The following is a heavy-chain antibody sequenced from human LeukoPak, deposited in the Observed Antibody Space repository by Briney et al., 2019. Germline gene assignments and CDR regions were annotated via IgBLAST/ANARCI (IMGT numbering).Heavy chain of an antibody. CDR3: ASALPRIQLWQGNY. Sequence: GSLRLSCAASGFTFSSYWMSWVRQAPGKGLEWVANIKQDGSEKYYVDSVKGRFTISRDNAKNSLYLQMNSLRAEDTAVYYCASALPRIQLWQGNYWGQGTLVTVSS. CDR2: IKQDGSEK. CDR1: GFTFSSYW. J-gene: IGHJ4*02. V-gene: IGHV3-7*03. D-gene: IGHD5-18*01.